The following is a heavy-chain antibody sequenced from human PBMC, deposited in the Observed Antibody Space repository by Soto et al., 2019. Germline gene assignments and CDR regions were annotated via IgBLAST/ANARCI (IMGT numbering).Heavy chain of an antibody. V-gene: IGHV3-49*04. D-gene: IGHD2-2*01. J-gene: IGHJ6*02. CDR1: GFTFGDYA. Sequence: GGSLRLSCTASGFTFGDYAMSWVRQAPGKGLEWVGFIRSKAYGGTTEYAASVKGRFTISRDDSKSIAYLQMNSLKTEDTAVYYCTRADIVVVPAAVNYYYYGMDVWGQGTTVTVS. CDR3: TRADIVVVPAAVNYYYYGMDV. CDR2: IRSKAYGGTT.